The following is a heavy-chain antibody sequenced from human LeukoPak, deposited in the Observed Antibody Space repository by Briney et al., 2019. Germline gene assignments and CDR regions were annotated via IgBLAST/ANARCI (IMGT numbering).Heavy chain of an antibody. CDR3: ASQGSAIFDY. Sequence: SETLSPTCTVSGGSISSSSYYWGWIRQPPGKGLEWIGSIYYSGSTYYNPSLKSRVTISVDTSKNQFSLRLSSVTAADTAVYYCASQGSAIFDYWGQGTLVTVSS. J-gene: IGHJ4*02. CDR1: GGSISSSSYY. CDR2: IYYSGST. V-gene: IGHV4-39*01.